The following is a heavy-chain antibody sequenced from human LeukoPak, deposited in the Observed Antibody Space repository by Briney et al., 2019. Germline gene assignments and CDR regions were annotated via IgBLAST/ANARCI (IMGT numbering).Heavy chain of an antibody. CDR2: ISSSSSYI. CDR3: ARGPTCTNGVCYGVLAFDI. J-gene: IGHJ3*02. V-gene: IGHV3-21*01. D-gene: IGHD2-8*01. Sequence: PGGSLXLSCAASGFTFSSYSMNWVRQAPGKGLEWVSSISSSSSYIYYADSVKGRFTISRDNAKNSLYLQMNSLRAEDTAVYYCARGPTCTNGVCYGVLAFDIWGQGTMVTVSS. CDR1: GFTFSSYS.